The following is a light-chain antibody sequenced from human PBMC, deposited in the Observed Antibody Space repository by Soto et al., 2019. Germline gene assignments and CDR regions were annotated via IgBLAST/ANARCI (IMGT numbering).Light chain of an antibody. CDR1: SSNIGRNT. CDR3: EAWDESLNGLYV. V-gene: IGLV1-44*01. CDR2: TNN. J-gene: IGLJ1*01. Sequence: QSVLTQPPSASGTPGQRVTISCSGSSSNIGRNTVNWYQQLPGTAPKLLIYTNNQRPSGVPDRFSGSKSGTSASLAISGLQSEDEADYYCEAWDESLNGLYVFGTGTKVTVL.